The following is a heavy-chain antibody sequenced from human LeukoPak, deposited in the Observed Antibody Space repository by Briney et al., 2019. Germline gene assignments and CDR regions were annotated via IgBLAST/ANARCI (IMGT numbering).Heavy chain of an antibody. CDR1: GGSISSGGYY. V-gene: IGHV4-31*03. D-gene: IGHD2-2*01. Sequence: SETLSLTCTVSGGSISSGGYYWSWIRQHPGKGLEWIGYIYYSGSTYYNPSLKSRVTISVDTTKNQFSLKLSSVTAADTAVYYCARATVVVPAARGRVDWFDPWGQGTLVTVSS. CDR2: IYYSGST. CDR3: ARATVVVPAARGRVDWFDP. J-gene: IGHJ5*02.